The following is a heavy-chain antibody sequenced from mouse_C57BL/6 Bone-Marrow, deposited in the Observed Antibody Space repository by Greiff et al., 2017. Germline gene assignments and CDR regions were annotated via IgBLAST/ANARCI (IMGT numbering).Heavy chain of an antibody. CDR3: ARPSYYGNYVGDF. Sequence: VQLQQSGPELVKPGASVKISCKASGYAFSSSWMNWVKQRPGKGLEWIGRIYPGDGDTNYNGKFKGKATLTADKSSSTAYMQLSSLTSEDTAVYFCARPSYYGNYVGDFGGRGTAPTVTS. J-gene: IGHJ2*01. CDR1: GYAFSSSW. V-gene: IGHV1-82*01. D-gene: IGHD2-1*01. CDR2: IYPGDGDT.